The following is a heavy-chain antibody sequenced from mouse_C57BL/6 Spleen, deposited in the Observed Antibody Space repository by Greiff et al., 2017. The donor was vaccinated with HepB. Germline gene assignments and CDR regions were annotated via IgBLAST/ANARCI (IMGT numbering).Heavy chain of an antibody. CDR1: GYTFTSYW. CDR2: IHPNSGST. V-gene: IGHV1-64*01. J-gene: IGHJ4*01. CDR3: ARKGYYGSSPLYYAMDY. Sequence: VQLQQPGAELVKPGASVKLSCKASGYTFTSYWMHWVKQRPGQGLEWIGMIHPNSGSTNYNEKFKSKATLTVDKSSSTAYMQLSSLTSEDSAVYYCARKGYYGSSPLYYAMDYWGQGTSVTVSS. D-gene: IGHD1-1*01.